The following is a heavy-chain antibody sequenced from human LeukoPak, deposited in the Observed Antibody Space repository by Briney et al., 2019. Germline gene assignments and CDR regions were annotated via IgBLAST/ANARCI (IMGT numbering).Heavy chain of an antibody. Sequence: GGSLRLSCAASGFTFSSYSMNWVRQAPGKGLEWVSSISSSSSYIYYADSVEGRFTISRDNAKNSLYLQMNSLRAEDTAVYYCARMRGMVYAKSRGYYYYGMDVWGQGTTVTVSS. CDR1: GFTFSSYS. J-gene: IGHJ6*02. CDR3: ARMRGMVYAKSRGYYYYGMDV. D-gene: IGHD2-8*01. CDR2: ISSSSSYI. V-gene: IGHV3-21*01.